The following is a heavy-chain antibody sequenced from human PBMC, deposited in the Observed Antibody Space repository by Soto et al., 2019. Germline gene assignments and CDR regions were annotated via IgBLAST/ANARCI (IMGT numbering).Heavy chain of an antibody. CDR3: ARHSSNTVATSFDY. J-gene: IGHJ4*02. CDR1: GGSISSSSYF. D-gene: IGHD4-17*01. V-gene: IGHV4-39*01. Sequence: SETLSLTCTVSGGSISSSSYFWGWIRQPPGKGLEWIGTLYYSGSTSYNPSLKSRVTISVDTSKNQFSLKLTSVTAADTAMYYCARHSSNTVATSFDYWGQGALVTVSS. CDR2: LYYSGST.